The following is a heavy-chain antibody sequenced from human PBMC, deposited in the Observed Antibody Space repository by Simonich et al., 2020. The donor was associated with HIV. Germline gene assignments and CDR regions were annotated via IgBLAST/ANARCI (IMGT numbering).Heavy chain of an antibody. CDR1: GFTFSSYE. J-gene: IGHJ1*01. V-gene: IGHV3-48*03. Sequence: EVQLVESGGGLVQPGGSLRLSCAASGFTFSSYEMNWVRQAPGKGLEWISYMSSSDRTIYYADSVEGRFTISRDNAKNSLYLQMNSLRAEDTAVYYCARVWGGDYSALQYWGQGTLVTVSS. CDR2: MSSSDRTI. D-gene: IGHD3-16*01. CDR3: ARVWGGDYSALQY.